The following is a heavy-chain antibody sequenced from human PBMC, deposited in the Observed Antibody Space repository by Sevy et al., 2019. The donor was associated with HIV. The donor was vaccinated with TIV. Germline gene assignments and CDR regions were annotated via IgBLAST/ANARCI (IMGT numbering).Heavy chain of an antibody. CDR3: ARFWGMWSAMDV. CDR1: GFTFSDYY. D-gene: IGHD3-16*01. CDR2: ISGTGSTT. Sequence: EGSLRLSCAVSGFTFSDYYMTWIRQAPGKGLEWVSYISGTGSTTYYVDSVEGRFTISRDNAKNSLYLQMNSVRADDTAVYYCARFWGMWSAMDVWSKGTTVTVSS. J-gene: IGHJ6*04. V-gene: IGHV3-11*04.